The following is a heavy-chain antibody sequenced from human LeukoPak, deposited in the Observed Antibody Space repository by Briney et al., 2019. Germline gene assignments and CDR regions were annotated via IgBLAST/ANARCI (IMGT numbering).Heavy chain of an antibody. Sequence: GGSLRLSCAASGFTFSSYEMNWVRQAPGKGLEWVSYISSSGSTIYYADSVKGRFTISRDNAKNSLYLQMNSLRAEDTAVYYCAAGRQQFGMIWFDPWGQGTLVTVSS. CDR1: GFTFSSYE. V-gene: IGHV3-48*03. CDR3: AAGRQQFGMIWFDP. CDR2: ISSSGSTI. D-gene: IGHD3-16*01. J-gene: IGHJ5*02.